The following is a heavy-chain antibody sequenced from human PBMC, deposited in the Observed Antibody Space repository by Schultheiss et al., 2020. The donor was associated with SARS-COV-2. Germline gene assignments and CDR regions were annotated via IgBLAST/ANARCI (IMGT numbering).Heavy chain of an antibody. CDR2: IYYSGST. CDR1: GGSFSGYY. J-gene: IGHJ6*03. D-gene: IGHD2-2*02. CDR3: ARGWDVVVPAAIRIHYYYYYMDV. Sequence: SETLSLTCAVYGGSFSGYYWSWIRQPPGKGLEWIGYIYYSGSTNYNPSLKSRVTISVDTSKNQFSLKLSSVTAADTAVYYCARGWDVVVPAAIRIHYYYYYMDVWGKGTTVTVSS. V-gene: IGHV4-59*01.